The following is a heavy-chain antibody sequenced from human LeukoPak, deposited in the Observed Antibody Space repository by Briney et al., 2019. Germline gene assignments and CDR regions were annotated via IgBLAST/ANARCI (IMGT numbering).Heavy chain of an antibody. J-gene: IGHJ4*02. V-gene: IGHV4-59*01. D-gene: IGHD1-1*01. CDR3: ARGTYGSIWQLEHFDY. CDR2: IYYSGST. CDR1: GGSISSYY. Sequence: KPSETLSPTRTVAGGSISSYYWSWIRQPPGEGLEWIGYIYYSGSTNYNPSLKSRVTISVDTSKNQFSLKLSSLTAADTAVYYCARGTYGSIWQLEHFDYWGQGTLVTVSS.